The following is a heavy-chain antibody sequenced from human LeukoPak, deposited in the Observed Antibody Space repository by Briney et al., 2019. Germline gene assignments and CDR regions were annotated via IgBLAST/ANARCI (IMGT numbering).Heavy chain of an antibody. Sequence: ASVKVSCKASGYTFTSYGISWVRQAPGQGLEWMGWISAYNGNTNYAQKFQGRVTITADKSTSTAYMELSSLRSEDTAVYYCARGLYYYGSGSYWSDAFDIWGQGTMVTVSS. CDR1: GYTFTSYG. V-gene: IGHV1-18*01. CDR2: ISAYNGNT. J-gene: IGHJ3*02. D-gene: IGHD3-10*01. CDR3: ARGLYYYGSGSYWSDAFDI.